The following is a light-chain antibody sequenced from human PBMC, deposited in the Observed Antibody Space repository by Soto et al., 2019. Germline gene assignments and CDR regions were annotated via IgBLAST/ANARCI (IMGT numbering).Light chain of an antibody. J-gene: IGLJ2*01. CDR1: KLGDKY. CDR3: QAWDSSTVV. Sequence: SYELTQSPSVSVSPGQTASITCSGDKLGDKYASWYQQKPGQSPVLVIYQDIKRPSGIPERFSGSNSGNTATLTISGTQAVDEAAYYCQAWDSSTVVFGGGTKLTVL. CDR2: QDI. V-gene: IGLV3-1*01.